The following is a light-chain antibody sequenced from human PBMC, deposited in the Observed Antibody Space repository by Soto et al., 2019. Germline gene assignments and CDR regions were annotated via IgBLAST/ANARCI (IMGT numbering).Light chain of an antibody. Sequence: LTSPASLSGAPGQSIPLSCTGNSTDVGAYNYVSWYQQHPGKAPKLMIYDVTNRPSGVSDRFSGSKSGNTASLTISGLQAEDEGDYYCSSYTRSNTYVFGTGTKVTVL. J-gene: IGLJ1*01. CDR2: DVT. CDR3: SSYTRSNTYV. V-gene: IGLV2-14*03. CDR1: STDVGAYNY.